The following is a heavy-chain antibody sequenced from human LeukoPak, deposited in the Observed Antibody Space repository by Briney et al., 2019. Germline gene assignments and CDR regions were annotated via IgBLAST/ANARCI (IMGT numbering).Heavy chain of an antibody. D-gene: IGHD5-24*01. CDR2: IWYDGSNK. J-gene: IGHJ6*03. CDR3: AKDRDGYNYYYYYYMDV. Sequence: PGGSLRLSCAASGFTFSSYGMHWVRQAPGKGLEWVAFIWYDGSNKYYADSVKGRFTISRDNSKNTLYLQMNSLRAEDTAVYYCAKDRDGYNYYYYYYMDVWGKGTTVTVSS. CDR1: GFTFSSYG. V-gene: IGHV3-30*02.